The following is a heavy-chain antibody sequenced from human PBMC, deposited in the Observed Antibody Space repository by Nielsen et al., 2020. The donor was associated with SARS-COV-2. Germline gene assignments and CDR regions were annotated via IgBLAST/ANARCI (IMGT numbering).Heavy chain of an antibody. J-gene: IGHJ6*02. V-gene: IGHV1-69*04. CDR1: GGTFSSYA. CDR3: ARGSAHYYGMDV. CDR2: IIPILGIA. Sequence: SVKVSCKASGGTFSSYAISWVRQAPGQGLEWMGRIIPILGIANYAQKFQGRVTITADKSTSTAYMELSSLRSEDTAMYYCARGSAHYYGMDVWGQGTTVTVSS.